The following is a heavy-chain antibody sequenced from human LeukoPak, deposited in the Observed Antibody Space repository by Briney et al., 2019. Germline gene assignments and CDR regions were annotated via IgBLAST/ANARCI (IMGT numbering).Heavy chain of an antibody. CDR3: AREAPRYCSSTSCSDY. CDR1: GYTLTELS. V-gene: IGHV1-24*01. Sequence: LGASVKVSCKVSGYTLTELSMHWVRQAPGKGLEWMGGFDPEDGETIYAQKFQGRVTMTEDTSTDTAYMELSRLRSDDTAVYYCAREAPRYCSSTSCSDYWGQGTLVTVSS. D-gene: IGHD2-2*01. J-gene: IGHJ4*02. CDR2: FDPEDGET.